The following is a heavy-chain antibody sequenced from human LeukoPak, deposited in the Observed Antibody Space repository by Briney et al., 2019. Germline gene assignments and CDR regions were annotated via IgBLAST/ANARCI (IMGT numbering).Heavy chain of an antibody. Sequence: ASVKVSCKASGYTFTSYDINWVRQATGQGLEWMGWMNPNSGNTGYAQKLQGRVTMTTDTSTSTAYMELRSLRSDDTAVYYCARDSGYDVYFDYWGQGTPVTVSS. J-gene: IGHJ4*02. D-gene: IGHD5-12*01. CDR1: GYTFTSYD. CDR2: MNPNSGNT. V-gene: IGHV1-8*02. CDR3: ARDSGYDVYFDY.